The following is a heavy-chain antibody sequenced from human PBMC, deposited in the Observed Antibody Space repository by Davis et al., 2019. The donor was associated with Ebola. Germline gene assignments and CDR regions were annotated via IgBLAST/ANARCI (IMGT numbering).Heavy chain of an antibody. D-gene: IGHD1-1*01. J-gene: IGHJ4*02. CDR3: ARAQFPTTSDH. Sequence: ASVKVSCKASGYTFTNYGITWVRQAPGQGLEWMGCINPHNGNTNYGQNVQGRVIMTSDTATTTAYMEVGSLRSDDTAVYYCARAQFPTTSDHWGQGTLVTVSS. V-gene: IGHV1-18*04. CDR1: GYTFTNYG. CDR2: INPHNGNT.